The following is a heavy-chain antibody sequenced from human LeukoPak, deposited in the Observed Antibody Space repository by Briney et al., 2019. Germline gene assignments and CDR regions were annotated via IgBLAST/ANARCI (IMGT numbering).Heavy chain of an antibody. CDR1: GGSFNGYY. CDR2: INHSGST. CDR3: ARGGSITMVRGRRNWFDP. V-gene: IGHV4-34*01. J-gene: IGHJ5*02. Sequence: KPSETLSLTCAVYGGSFNGYYWSWIRQPPGKGLEWIGEINHSGSTNYNPSLESRVTISVDTSKNQFSLKLSSVTAADTAVYYCARGGSITMVRGRRNWFDPWGQGTLVTVSS. D-gene: IGHD3-10*01.